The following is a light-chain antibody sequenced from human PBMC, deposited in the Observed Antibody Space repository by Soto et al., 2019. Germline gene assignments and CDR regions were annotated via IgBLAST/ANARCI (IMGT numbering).Light chain of an antibody. V-gene: IGKV1-17*01. J-gene: IGKJ1*01. CDR3: LQHDTYSLT. CDR2: VVS. Sequence: DIQMTQSPSSLSASVGDRVTITCRGSQGIRNDLLGWYQQKPGKAPKCLIYVVSSLQSGVPSRFSGIGSGTEFTLTISSLQPEDFATYYCLQHDTYSLTFGQGTKVEIK. CDR1: QGIRND.